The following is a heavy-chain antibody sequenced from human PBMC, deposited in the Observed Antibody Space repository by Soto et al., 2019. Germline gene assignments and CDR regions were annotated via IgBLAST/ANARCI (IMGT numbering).Heavy chain of an antibody. CDR1: GYTFTDYY. J-gene: IGHJ4*02. CDR2: INPYSGGT. D-gene: IGHD3-22*01. Sequence: QVQLVQSGNEVKKPGASVKVSCKTSGYTFTDYYIQWVRQAPGQGLEWMGWINPYSGGTKYSQKFQGGVTMTRDTSITTAYMELSSLTSDDTAVYYCARDLGYYDGDRHSRFDYWGQGTLVIVSS. V-gene: IGHV1-2*02. CDR3: ARDLGYYDGDRHSRFDY.